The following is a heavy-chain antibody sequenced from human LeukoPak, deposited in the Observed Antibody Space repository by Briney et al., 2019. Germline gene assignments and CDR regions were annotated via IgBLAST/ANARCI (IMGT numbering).Heavy chain of an antibody. CDR2: ISYDGSNK. Sequence: PGGSLRLSCAASGFTFNNYAMYWVRQAPGKGLEWVAVISYDGSNKYYADSVKGRFTISRDNSKNTLYLQMNSLRAEDTAVYYCARGGLRFLEWLLSHLDYWGQGTLVTVSS. J-gene: IGHJ4*02. D-gene: IGHD3-3*01. CDR1: GFTFNNYA. CDR3: ARGGLRFLEWLLSHLDY. V-gene: IGHV3-30*04.